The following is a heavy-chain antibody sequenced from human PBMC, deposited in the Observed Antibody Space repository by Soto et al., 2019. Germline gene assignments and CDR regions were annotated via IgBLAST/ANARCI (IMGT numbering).Heavy chain of an antibody. D-gene: IGHD6-19*01. J-gene: IGHJ4*02. CDR3: AKADGEQWLLPHLDK. V-gene: IGHV3-23*01. Sequence: EVQLLESGGGVVQPGGSLRLSCVASGFNFKKFAMSWVRQAPGEGLEWVSGISCCGGSPSYADSVKGRFSSDRDDSTNTLTLQMNNMRVEDTAQYYCAKADGEQWLLPHLDKWGQGTLVTVS. CDR1: GFNFKKFA. CDR2: ISCCGGSP.